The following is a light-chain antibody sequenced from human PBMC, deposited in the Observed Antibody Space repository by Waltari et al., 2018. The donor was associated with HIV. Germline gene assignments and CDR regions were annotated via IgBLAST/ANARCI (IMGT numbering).Light chain of an antibody. J-gene: IGKJ1*01. Sequence: SFLSASVGDRVSISCRASQGVGRYLAWYQQKLGKAPKLLIYAASALQSGVPSRFSGSGSGTEFTLTISSLQPEDFATYYCQQLNGYPRTFGQGTKVERK. CDR2: AAS. CDR1: QGVGRY. V-gene: IGKV1-9*01. CDR3: QQLNGYPRT.